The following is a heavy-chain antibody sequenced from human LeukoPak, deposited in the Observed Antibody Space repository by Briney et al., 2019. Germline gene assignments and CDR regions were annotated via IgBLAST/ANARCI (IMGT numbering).Heavy chain of an antibody. CDR1: GYSFTSYW. CDR2: IYPGDSDT. Sequence: RRGESLKISCKGSGYSFTSYWIGWVRQVPGKGLEWMGIIYPGDSDTRYSPSFQGQVTISADKSISTAYLQWSSLKASDTAMYYCARQWVDYGSGSRNWFDPWGQGTLVTVSS. J-gene: IGHJ5*02. CDR3: ARQWVDYGSGSRNWFDP. V-gene: IGHV5-51*01. D-gene: IGHD3-10*01.